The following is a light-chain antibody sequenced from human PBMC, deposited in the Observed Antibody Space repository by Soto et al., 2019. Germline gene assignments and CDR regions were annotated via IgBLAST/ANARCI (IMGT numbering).Light chain of an antibody. V-gene: IGLV2-11*01. Sequence: QSALTQPRSVSGAPGHSVTVSRTGTNNDIGGLPYVSWYPQVSGKAPKLMISAVTQRPSGVPDRFSGSKSGNTASLTISGLQADDEADYFFCSYPASDLWVFGGGTKLTVL. CDR3: CSYPASDLWV. CDR2: AVT. CDR1: NNDIGGLPY. J-gene: IGLJ3*02.